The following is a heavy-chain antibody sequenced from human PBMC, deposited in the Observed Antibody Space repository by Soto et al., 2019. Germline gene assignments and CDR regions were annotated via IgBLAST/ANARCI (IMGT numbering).Heavy chain of an antibody. CDR3: TTDRPSRLRNPRV. J-gene: IGHJ4*02. CDR1: GFTFTRYS. CDR2: ISSTTNYI. D-gene: IGHD4-17*01. Sequence: GGSLRLSCAASGFTFTRYSMNWVRQAPGKGLEWVSSISSTTNYIYYGDSMKGRFTISRDNAKNSLYVEMNSLKTDDTAVYYCTTDRPSRLRNPRVWGQGTLVTVSS. V-gene: IGHV3-21*03.